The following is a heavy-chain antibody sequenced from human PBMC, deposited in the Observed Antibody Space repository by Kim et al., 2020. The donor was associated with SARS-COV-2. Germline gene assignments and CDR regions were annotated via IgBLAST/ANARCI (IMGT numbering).Heavy chain of an antibody. CDR2: ISYDGSNK. CDR1: GFTFSSYA. CDR3: ARDFNVVVVAATYYYYYGMDV. Sequence: GGSLRLSCAASGFTFSSYAMHWVRQAPGKGLEWVAVISYDGSNKYYADSVKGRFTISRDNSKNTLYLQMNSLRAEDTAVYYCARDFNVVVVAATYYYYYGMDVWGQGTTVTVSS. J-gene: IGHJ6*02. D-gene: IGHD2-15*01. V-gene: IGHV3-30-3*01.